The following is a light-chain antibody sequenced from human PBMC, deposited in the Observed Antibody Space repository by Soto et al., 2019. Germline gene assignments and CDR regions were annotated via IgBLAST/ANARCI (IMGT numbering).Light chain of an antibody. V-gene: IGLV2-14*01. CDR1: SSDVGGYNH. CDR2: EVS. CDR3: SSYTTSTTRII. Sequence: QSALTQPASVSGSPGQSITISCTGSSSDVGGYNHVSWYQQHPGKAPKLMIYEVSNRPSGVSNRFSGSKSGNTASLTISGLQVEDEADYYCSSYTTSTTRIIFGGGTKLTVL. J-gene: IGLJ2*01.